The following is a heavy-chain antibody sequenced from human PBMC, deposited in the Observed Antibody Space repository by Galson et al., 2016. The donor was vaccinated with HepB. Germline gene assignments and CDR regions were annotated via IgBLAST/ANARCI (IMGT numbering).Heavy chain of an antibody. CDR3: ARQGLAPAFDV. J-gene: IGHJ3*01. Sequence: QSGAEVKKPGESLKISCKGSGYDFSSHWIAWVRQVPGKGLEWMGIIYPGDSDPRYSPSFQGQVTISADKSISSAYLQWSSLKASDTAMYYCARQGLAPAFDVWGQGTMVTVSS. CDR2: IYPGDSDP. D-gene: IGHD4/OR15-4a*01. V-gene: IGHV5-51*01. CDR1: GYDFSSHW.